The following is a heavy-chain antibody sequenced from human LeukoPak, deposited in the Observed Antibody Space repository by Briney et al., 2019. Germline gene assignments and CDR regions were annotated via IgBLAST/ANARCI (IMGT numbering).Heavy chain of an antibody. CDR3: ARVGPRESAFDI. CDR1: GGSISSGSYY. V-gene: IGHV4-61*02. CDR2: IYTSGST. Sequence: PSQTLSLTCTVSGGSISSGSYYWSWIRQPAGKGLEWIGRIYTSGSTNYNPSLKSRVTISVDTSKNQFSLKLSSVTAADTAVYYCARVGPRESAFDIWGQGTMVTVSS. J-gene: IGHJ3*02.